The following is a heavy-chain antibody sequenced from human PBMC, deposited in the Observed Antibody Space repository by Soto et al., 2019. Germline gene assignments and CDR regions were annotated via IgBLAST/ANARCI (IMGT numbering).Heavy chain of an antibody. CDR1: GYTFTSYG. D-gene: IGHD6-13*01. V-gene: IGHV1-18*01. Sequence: GASVKVSCKASGYTFTSYGISWVRQAPGQGLEWMGWISAYNGNTNYAQKLQGRVTMTTDTSTSTAYMELRSLRPDDTAVYYCARLIAAAGQDAFDIWGQGTMVTVSS. CDR3: ARLIAAAGQDAFDI. CDR2: ISAYNGNT. J-gene: IGHJ3*02.